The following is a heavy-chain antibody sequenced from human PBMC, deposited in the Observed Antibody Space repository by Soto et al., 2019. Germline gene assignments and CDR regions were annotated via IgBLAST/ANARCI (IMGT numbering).Heavy chain of an antibody. V-gene: IGHV3-74*01. CDR2: INSDGSGT. J-gene: IGHJ4*02. CDR1: GFTFRSYW. D-gene: IGHD7-27*01. Sequence: EVQLVESGGGLVQPGGSLRLSCAASGFTFRSYWMHWVRQAPGKGLVWVSRINSDGSGTNYADSVKGRFTISRDIAKNTLYLQMNSLRAEDTAVYYCARGHDVNSNWGRAFDYWGQGTLVTVSS. CDR3: ARGHDVNSNWGRAFDY.